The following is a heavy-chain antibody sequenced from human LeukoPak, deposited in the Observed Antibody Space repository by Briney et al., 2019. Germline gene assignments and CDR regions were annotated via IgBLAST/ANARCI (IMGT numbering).Heavy chain of an antibody. CDR3: ARRKAVARISYFDS. J-gene: IGHJ4*02. D-gene: IGHD6-19*01. V-gene: IGHV5-51*01. Sequence: GESLKISCEGSGDRFTPYWITWVRQKPGKGLEWMGIIYPGNSDTKYSPSFQGQITISADKSITTAYLQWSSLEASDPAMYYCARRKAVARISYFDSWGQGTLVTVSS. CDR1: GDRFTPYW. CDR2: IYPGNSDT.